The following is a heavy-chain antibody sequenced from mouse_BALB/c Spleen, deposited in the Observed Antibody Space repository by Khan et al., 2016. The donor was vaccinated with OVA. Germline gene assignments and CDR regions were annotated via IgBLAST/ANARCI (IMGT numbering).Heavy chain of an antibody. D-gene: IGHD4-1*01. CDR3: ARDYWDVFAY. V-gene: IGHV14-3*02. CDR1: GFNIKDTY. Sequence: VQLQQSGAELVKPGASVKLSCTASGFNIKDTYMHWVKQRPEQGLEWIGGIDPANGNTKYDPKFQGKATITADTSSNTAYRQLSSLTSEDNAVYYCARDYWDVFAYWGQGTLVTVSA. CDR2: IDPANGNT. J-gene: IGHJ3*01.